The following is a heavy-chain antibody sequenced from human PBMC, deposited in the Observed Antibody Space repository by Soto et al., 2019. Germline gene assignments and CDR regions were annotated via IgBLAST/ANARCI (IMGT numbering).Heavy chain of an antibody. CDR2: IYYSGST. Sequence: QLQLQESGPGLVKPSETLSLTCTVSGGSIRSSSYYWGWIRQPPGKGLEWIGSIYYSGSTYYNPSLKSRVTISVDTSKNQFSLKLSAVTAADTAVYYCARQQVRYSRWFDPWGQGTLVTVSS. CDR3: ARQQVRYSRWFDP. CDR1: GGSIRSSSYY. J-gene: IGHJ5*02. D-gene: IGHD3-16*02. V-gene: IGHV4-39*01.